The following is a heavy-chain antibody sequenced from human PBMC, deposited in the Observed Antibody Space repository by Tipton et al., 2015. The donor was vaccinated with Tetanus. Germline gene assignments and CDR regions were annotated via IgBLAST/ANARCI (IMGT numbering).Heavy chain of an antibody. Sequence: TLSLTCIVSGGSVRGGNYYWTWIRQLPGKGLEWIGYVHYSGSTNYNPSLKTRVTISIDTPKNQFPLRLNSVTAADTAVYYCARDGGDRFDFWGQGNLVTVSS. CDR1: GGSVRGGNYY. CDR3: ARDGGDRFDF. J-gene: IGHJ4*02. D-gene: IGHD6-25*01. CDR2: VHYSGST. V-gene: IGHV4-61*01.